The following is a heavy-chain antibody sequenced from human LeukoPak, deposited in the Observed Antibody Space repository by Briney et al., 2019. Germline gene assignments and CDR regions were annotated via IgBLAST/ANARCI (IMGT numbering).Heavy chain of an antibody. CDR3: AKDFRVAMAPAYFDY. Sequence: RSGGSLRLSCAASGFTFSNYGMHWVRQAPGKGLEWVAFIRYDGSNKYYADSVKGRFTISRDNSKNTVYLQMNSLRAEDTAVYYCAKDFRVAMAPAYFDYWGQGTLVAVSS. V-gene: IGHV3-30*02. CDR1: GFTFSNYG. D-gene: IGHD5-18*01. J-gene: IGHJ4*02. CDR2: IRYDGSNK.